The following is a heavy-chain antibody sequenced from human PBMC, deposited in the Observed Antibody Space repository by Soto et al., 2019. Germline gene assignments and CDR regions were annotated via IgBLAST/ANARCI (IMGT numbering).Heavy chain of an antibody. Sequence: VQLVESGGGLVQPGGSLRLSCAASGFTFSSYDMHWVRQATGKGLEWVSAIGTAGDTFYPGSVKGRFTISRENAKNSLYLQMNSLRAGDTAVYYCARVPKGQLWTFDYWGQGTLVTVSS. V-gene: IGHV3-13*01. CDR1: GFTFSSYD. CDR2: IGTAGDT. J-gene: IGHJ4*02. D-gene: IGHD5-18*01. CDR3: ARVPKGQLWTFDY.